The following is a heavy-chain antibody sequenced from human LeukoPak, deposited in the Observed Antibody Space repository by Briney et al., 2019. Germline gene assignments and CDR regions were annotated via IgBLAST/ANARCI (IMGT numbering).Heavy chain of an antibody. CDR2: ISSSGSTI. D-gene: IGHD3-22*01. V-gene: IGHV3-11*04. CDR3: ARDASYYYDSSGYFPFQH. CDR1: GFTFSDYY. J-gene: IGHJ1*01. Sequence: GGSLRLSCAASGFTFSDYYMSWIRQAPGKGLEWVSYISSSGSTIYYADSVKGRFTISRDNAKNSLYLQMNSLRAEDTAVYYCARDASYYYDSSGYFPFQHWGQGTLVTVSS.